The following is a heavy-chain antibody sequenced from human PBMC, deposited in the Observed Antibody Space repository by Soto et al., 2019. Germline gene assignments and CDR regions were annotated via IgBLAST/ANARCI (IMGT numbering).Heavy chain of an antibody. CDR2: INSDGSRT. CDR1: GFTFSSYW. J-gene: IGHJ4*02. CDR3: AKGYSGYDYAN. V-gene: IGHV3-74*01. D-gene: IGHD5-12*01. Sequence: EVQLVESGGGLVQPGGSLRLSCTASGFTFSSYWMHWVRQAPGKGLVWVSRINSDGSRTTYADSVKGRFTISRDNAKNTLYLQMNSLSAEDTAVYFCAKGYSGYDYANWGQGSLVTVSS.